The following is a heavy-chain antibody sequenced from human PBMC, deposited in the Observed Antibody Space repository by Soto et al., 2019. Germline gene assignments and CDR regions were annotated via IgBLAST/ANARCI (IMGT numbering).Heavy chain of an antibody. CDR2: ISGGGGSTI. D-gene: IGHD3-22*01. Sequence: QVQLVESGGTLVQPGGSLTVSCAASGFTFSDYYMTWVRQAPGKGLEWVSYISGGGGSTIQYADSVKGRFTISRDNAKNSLFLQMNSLRAEDTAVYYCARQRGYYDSSGLDYWGQGTLVTVSS. CDR3: ARQRGYYDSSGLDY. V-gene: IGHV3-11*01. CDR1: GFTFSDYY. J-gene: IGHJ4*02.